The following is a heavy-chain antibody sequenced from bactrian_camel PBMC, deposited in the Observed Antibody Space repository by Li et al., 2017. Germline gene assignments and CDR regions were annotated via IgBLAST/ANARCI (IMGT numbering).Heavy chain of an antibody. J-gene: IGHJ4*01. V-gene: IGHV3S53*01. CDR2: IDRDGVT. CDR1: GDTYMVNG. D-gene: IGHD1*01. Sequence: QVQLVESGGDTVQVGGSLRLSCVTSGDTYMVNGVGWFRQGPEKEREGVAVIDRDGVTDYADSVKGRFTISKDNTKNTLSLQMNSLKPEDTAMYYCAVKGGPWNCAARFVAGFGYYGQGTQVTVS.